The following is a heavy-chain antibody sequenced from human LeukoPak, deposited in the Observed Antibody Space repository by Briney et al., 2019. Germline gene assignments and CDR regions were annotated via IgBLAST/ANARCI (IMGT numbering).Heavy chain of an antibody. CDR2: ITPIFGTA. CDR1: GYTFTSYA. CDR3: AREWGLESSGYYYAY. V-gene: IGHV1-69*13. J-gene: IGHJ4*02. Sequence: WASVKVSCKASGYTFTSYAMNWVRQAPGQGFEWMGGITPIFGTANFAQKFQGRVSITADESTSTAFMELSSLRSEDTAVYYCAREWGLESSGYYYAYWGQGTLVTVSS. D-gene: IGHD3-22*01.